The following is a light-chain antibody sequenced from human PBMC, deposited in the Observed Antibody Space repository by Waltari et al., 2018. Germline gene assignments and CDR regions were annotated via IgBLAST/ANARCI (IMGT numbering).Light chain of an antibody. J-gene: IGLJ3*02. CDR1: SSDY. CDR3: SSYADNTLV. CDR2: EVS. V-gene: IGLV2-8*01. Sequence: QSALTQPPSASGSPGQSVTISCTGTSSDYVSWFHHHPGKAPKLLIYEVSKRPSGVPDRFSVSKSGNTASLTVSGLQADDEAHYYCSSYADNTLVFGGGTKLTVL.